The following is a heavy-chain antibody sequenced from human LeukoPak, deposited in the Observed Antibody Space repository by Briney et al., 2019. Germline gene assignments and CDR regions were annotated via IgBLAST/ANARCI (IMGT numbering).Heavy chain of an antibody. J-gene: IGHJ4*02. Sequence: GGSLRLSCAASGFNFSAYYMSWIRQAAGKGLESVSYISSSGRTIYYADSVKGRFTISRDNAKNSLYLQMNSLRAEDTAVYYCARAPTVLVGYCSSSSCQADYWGQGTLVTVSS. V-gene: IGHV3-11*01. CDR1: GFNFSAYY. D-gene: IGHD2-2*01. CDR3: ARAPTVLVGYCSSSSCQADY. CDR2: ISSSGRTI.